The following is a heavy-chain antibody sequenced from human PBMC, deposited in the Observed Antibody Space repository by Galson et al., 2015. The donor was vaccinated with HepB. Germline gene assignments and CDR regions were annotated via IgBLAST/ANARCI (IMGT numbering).Heavy chain of an antibody. J-gene: IGHJ5*02. V-gene: IGHV1-2*02. Sequence: SVKVSCKASGYTFTGYYMHWVRQAPGQGLEWMGWINPNSGGTNYAQKFQGRVTMTRDTSISTAYMELSRLRSDDTAVYYCARSKFTIFGVSHMQGNWFDPWGQGTLVTVSS. CDR1: GYTFTGYY. CDR3: ARSKFTIFGVSHMQGNWFDP. CDR2: INPNSGGT. D-gene: IGHD3-3*01.